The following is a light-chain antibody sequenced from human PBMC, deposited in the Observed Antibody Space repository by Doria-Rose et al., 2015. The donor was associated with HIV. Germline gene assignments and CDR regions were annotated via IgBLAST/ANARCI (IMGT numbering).Light chain of an antibody. V-gene: IGKV4-1*01. CDR2: WAS. J-gene: IGKJ3*01. Sequence: DIRLTQSPESLGMSLGERATLSCKSNQSLLYTSKNYLAWYQQKPGQPPKLVIYWASTRQSGVPARFSGSGSGTDFTLAISSLEAEDVAVYYCQQYYDTPSFGPGTTVDIK. CDR3: QQYYDTPS. CDR1: QSLLYTSKNY.